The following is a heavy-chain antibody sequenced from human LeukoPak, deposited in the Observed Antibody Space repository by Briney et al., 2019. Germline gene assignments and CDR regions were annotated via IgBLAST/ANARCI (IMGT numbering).Heavy chain of an antibody. J-gene: IGHJ5*02. CDR3: AREFRSSSWYGGSWFDP. CDR2: ISFDGTIK. V-gene: IGHV3-30-3*01. CDR1: GFILSPYS. Sequence: PGGSLRLSCAASGFILSPYSMHWVRQAPGKGLEWVAVISFDGTIKYYGDSVNGRFTISRDNAKNTLYLQMNSLRGDDTAVYYCAREFRSSSWYGGSWFDPWGQGTLVTVSS. D-gene: IGHD6-13*01.